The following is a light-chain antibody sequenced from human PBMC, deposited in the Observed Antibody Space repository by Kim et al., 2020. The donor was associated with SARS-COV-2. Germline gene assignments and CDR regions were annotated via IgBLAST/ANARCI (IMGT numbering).Light chain of an antibody. J-gene: IGKJ5*01. CDR2: GAS. Sequence: EIVLTQSPGTLSLSPGERATLSCRASQSVSSSYLAWYQQKPGQAPRLLIYGASSRATGIPDRFSGSGSGTDFTLTISRLEPEDFAVYLCQQYGSSPQVTFGQGTRLEIK. CDR1: QSVSSSY. V-gene: IGKV3-20*01. CDR3: QQYGSSPQVT.